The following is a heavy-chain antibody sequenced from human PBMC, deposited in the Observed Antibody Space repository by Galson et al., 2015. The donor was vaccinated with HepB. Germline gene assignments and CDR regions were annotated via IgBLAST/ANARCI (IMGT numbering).Heavy chain of an antibody. CDR2: IYYSGST. V-gene: IGHV4-59*01. Sequence: QPPGKGLEWIGYIYYSGSTNYNPSLKSRVTISVDTSKNQFSLKLSSVTAADTAVYYCARGVGFYYYGMDVWGQGTTVTVSS. CDR3: ARGVGFYYYGMDV. D-gene: IGHD1-26*01. J-gene: IGHJ6*02.